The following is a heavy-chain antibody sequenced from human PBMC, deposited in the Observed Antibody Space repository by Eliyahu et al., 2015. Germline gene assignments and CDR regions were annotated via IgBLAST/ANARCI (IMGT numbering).Heavy chain of an antibody. J-gene: IGHJ4*02. Sequence: QLQLLESGPGLVKPSETLSLTCTVSGGSIXSSNYYWGWIRQPPGKGLEWIGSIYYSGSTYYNPSLKSRVTISVDTSKNQFSLKLTSVTAADTALYYCARHYDSSGYYAIDYWGQGTLVTVSS. CDR1: GGSIXSSNYY. CDR3: ARHYDSSGYYAIDY. V-gene: IGHV4-39*01. CDR2: IYYSGST. D-gene: IGHD3-22*01.